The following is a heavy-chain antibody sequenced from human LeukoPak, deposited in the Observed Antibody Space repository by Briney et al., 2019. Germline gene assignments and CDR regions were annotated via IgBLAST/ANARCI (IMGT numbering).Heavy chain of an antibody. Sequence: PSETLSLTCTVSGGSISSHYWSWIRQPPGKGLEWIGYIYYSGSTNYNPSLKSRVTISVDTSKNQFSLKLSSVTAADTAVYYCARGYGYNRQRGYYYGMDVWGQGTTVTVSS. D-gene: IGHD6-25*01. CDR2: IYYSGST. CDR3: ARGYGYNRQRGYYYGMDV. CDR1: GGSISSHY. J-gene: IGHJ6*02. V-gene: IGHV4-59*11.